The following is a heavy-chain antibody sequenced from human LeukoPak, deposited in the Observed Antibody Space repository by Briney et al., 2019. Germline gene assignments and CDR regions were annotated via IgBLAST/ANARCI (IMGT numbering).Heavy chain of an antibody. CDR2: IKYDGSDK. CDR1: GFTFNTYW. V-gene: IGHV3-7*01. J-gene: IGHJ4*02. D-gene: IGHD3-16*01. CDR3: ARDPRRGSPDYFDY. Sequence: GGSLRLSCEASGFTFNTYWMTWVHQAPGKGLEWLANIKYDGSDKYYAASVKGRFTISRDNARNSLYLQMNSLRAEDTAVYYCARDPRRGSPDYFDYWGQGTLVTVST.